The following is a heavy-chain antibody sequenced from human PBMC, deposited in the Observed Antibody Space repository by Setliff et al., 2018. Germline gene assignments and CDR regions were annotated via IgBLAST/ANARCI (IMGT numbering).Heavy chain of an antibody. CDR3: FGAGTCCY. Sequence: PGGSLRLSCTASGFAYSNCWVSWVRQAPGKGLEWLASIKPHASEKYYVDSVKGRFTISRDNAKNSLSLQMNNLGTEDTAVYYCFGAGTCCYWGQGTLVTVSS. CDR1: GFAYSNCW. CDR2: IKPHASEK. V-gene: IGHV3-7*01. D-gene: IGHD3-10*01. J-gene: IGHJ4*02.